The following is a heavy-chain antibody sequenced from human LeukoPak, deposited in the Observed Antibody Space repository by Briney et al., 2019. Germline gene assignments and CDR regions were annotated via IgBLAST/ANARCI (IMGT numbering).Heavy chain of an antibody. CDR2: ISSSSYI. CDR1: GFTFSSYS. V-gene: IGHV3-21*01. D-gene: IGHD2-2*02. J-gene: IGHJ5*02. Sequence: PGGSLRLSCAASGFTFSSYSMNWVRQAPGKGLEWVSSISSSSYIYYADSVRGRFTISRDNAKNSLYLQMNSLRAEDTAVYYCARAGYCSSTSCYSVSGNWFDPWGQGTLVTVSS. CDR3: ARAGYCSSTSCYSVSGNWFDP.